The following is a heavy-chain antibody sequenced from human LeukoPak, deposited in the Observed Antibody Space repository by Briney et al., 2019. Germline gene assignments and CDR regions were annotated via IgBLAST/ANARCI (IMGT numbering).Heavy chain of an antibody. V-gene: IGHV3-9*01. CDR1: GFTFDDFA. D-gene: IGHD6-13*01. CDR3: AKDAITAGGTPYYYYGMDV. J-gene: IGHJ6*02. CDR2: LRWNSGSI. Sequence: SLTLSCAASGFTFDDFAMLWVGQATGKGVEGVSGLRWNSGSICYADSVKGRFTISRDNAKNSLYLQMNSLRAEDTALYYCAKDAITAGGTPYYYYGMDVWGQGTTGTVSS.